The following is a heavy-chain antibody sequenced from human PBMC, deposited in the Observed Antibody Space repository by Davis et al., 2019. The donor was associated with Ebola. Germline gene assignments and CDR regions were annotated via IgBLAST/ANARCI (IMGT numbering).Heavy chain of an antibody. D-gene: IGHD2-15*01. Sequence: PGGSLRLSCAASGFTFSNYVMSWVRQAPGQGLEWVSSLSGNGRSTYYSDSVKGRFTISRDNSKDTLYLQMNSLRAEDTATYYCARYCHYPDCSYFDCWGQGTMVAVSS. CDR2: LSGNGRST. CDR3: ARYCHYPDCSYFDC. V-gene: IGHV3-23*01. J-gene: IGHJ4*02. CDR1: GFTFSNYV.